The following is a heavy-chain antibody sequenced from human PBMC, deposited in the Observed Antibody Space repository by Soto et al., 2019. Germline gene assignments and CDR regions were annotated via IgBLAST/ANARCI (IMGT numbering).Heavy chain of an antibody. V-gene: IGHV4-34*01. CDR1: GGSFSGYY. CDR3: PSGGAQPLSSAYPPWRWFKACHY. J-gene: IGHJ4*02. D-gene: IGHD3-10*01. CDR2: INHSGST. Sequence: QVQLQQWGAGLLKPSETLSLTCAVYGGSFSGYYWSWIHQPPGKGLEWIGEINHSGSTNYNPSLKRRFILSVDAYNDQLSLTLSSMTASDTAVYHCPSGGAQPLSSAYPPWRWFKACHYSGQGTLVTVSS.